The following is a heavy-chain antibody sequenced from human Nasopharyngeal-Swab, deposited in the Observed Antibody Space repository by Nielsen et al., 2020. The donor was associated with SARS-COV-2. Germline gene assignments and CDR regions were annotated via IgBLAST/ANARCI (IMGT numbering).Heavy chain of an antibody. CDR3: ARDAYCSSINCELPPFDF. D-gene: IGHD2-2*01. Sequence: WIRQPPGKGLEWIGSIYYSGSTYYNPSLKSRVTISVDTSKNQFSLKLRSVTAADTAVYYCARDAYCSSINCELPPFDFWGQGTLVTVSS. J-gene: IGHJ4*02. V-gene: IGHV4-39*07. CDR2: IYYSGST.